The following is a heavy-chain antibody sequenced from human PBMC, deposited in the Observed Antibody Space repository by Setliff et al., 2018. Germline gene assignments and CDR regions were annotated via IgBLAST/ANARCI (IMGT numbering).Heavy chain of an antibody. CDR3: ARLRAPGSHGLDP. Sequence: PGGSLRLSCAASGFTFSSYSMNWVRQAPGKGLEWVSYISGSGSTIYYADSVKGRFTISRDNAKTSLYLQMNSLRADDTAVYYCARLRAPGSHGLDPWGQGTLVTV. CDR1: GFTFSSYS. D-gene: IGHD3-10*01. J-gene: IGHJ5*02. V-gene: IGHV3-48*01. CDR2: ISGSGSTI.